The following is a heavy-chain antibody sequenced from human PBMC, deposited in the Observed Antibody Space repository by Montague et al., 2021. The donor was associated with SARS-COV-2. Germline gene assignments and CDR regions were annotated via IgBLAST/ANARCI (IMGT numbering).Heavy chain of an antibody. CDR3: ARRIVTYYWYFDL. D-gene: IGHD2-15*01. V-gene: IGHV4-34*01. Sequence: SESQSLTYAVYSGSLSGYYWSWIRQAPGKGLEWIGEINYSGDTYYNPSLTSRVTISIDTSKNQFSLKLMSVTAAETAIYFCARRIVTYYWYFDLWGRGTLVTVSS. CDR2: INYSGDT. J-gene: IGHJ2*01. CDR1: SGSLSGYY.